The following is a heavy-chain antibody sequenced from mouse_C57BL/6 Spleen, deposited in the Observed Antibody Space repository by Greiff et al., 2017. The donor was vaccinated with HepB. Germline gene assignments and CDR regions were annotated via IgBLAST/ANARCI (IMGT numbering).Heavy chain of an antibody. D-gene: IGHD1-1*01. J-gene: IGHJ2*01. CDR2: IWSGGST. CDR1: GFSLTSYG. Sequence: QVQLKESGPGLVQPSQSLSITCTVSGFSLTSYGVHWVRQSPGKGLEWLGVIWSGGSTDYNAAFISRLSISKDNSKSQVFFKMNSLQADDTAIYYCARNSITTVVAPDYWGQGTTLTVSS. CDR3: ARNSITTVVAPDY. V-gene: IGHV2-2*01.